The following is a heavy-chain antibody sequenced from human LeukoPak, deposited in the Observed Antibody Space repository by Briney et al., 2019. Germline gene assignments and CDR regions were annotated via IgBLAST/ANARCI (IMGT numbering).Heavy chain of an antibody. CDR1: GFTFSRYA. CDR3: AKDPNSSGWYGAEYFQH. CDR2: ISGSGGST. V-gene: IGHV3-23*01. D-gene: IGHD6-19*01. J-gene: IGHJ1*01. Sequence: GGSLRLSCAASGFTFSRYAMSWVRQAPGKGLEWVSAISGSGGSTYYADSVKGRFTISRDNSKNTLYLQMNSLRAEDTAVYYCAKDPNSSGWYGAEYFQHWGQGTLVTVSS.